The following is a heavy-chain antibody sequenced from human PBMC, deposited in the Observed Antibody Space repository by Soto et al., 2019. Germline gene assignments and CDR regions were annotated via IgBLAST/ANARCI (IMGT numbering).Heavy chain of an antibody. V-gene: IGHV3-23*01. J-gene: IGHJ4*02. CDR2: ISGSGGST. CDR1: GFTFSSYA. CDR3: AKDFGHRIAAAGPFDY. Sequence: PGGSLRLSCAASGFTFSSYAMSWVRQAPGKGLEWVSAISGSGGSTYYADSVKGRFTISRDNSKNTLYLQMNSLRAEDTAVYYCAKDFGHRIAAAGPFDYWGQGTLVTVSS. D-gene: IGHD6-13*01.